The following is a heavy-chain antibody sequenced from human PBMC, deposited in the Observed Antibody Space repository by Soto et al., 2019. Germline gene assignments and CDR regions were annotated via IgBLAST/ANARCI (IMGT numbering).Heavy chain of an antibody. V-gene: IGHV1-46*01. Sequence: ASVKVSCKASGYTFTSYYMHWVRQAPGQGLEWMGIINPSGGSTGYAQKFQGRVTMTRDTSTSTVYMELSSLRSEDTAVYYCARDSWTTPYYYDSSGPTTSMDVWGQGTTVTVSS. CDR3: ARDSWTTPYYYDSSGPTTSMDV. J-gene: IGHJ6*02. CDR2: INPSGGST. D-gene: IGHD3-22*01. CDR1: GYTFTSYY.